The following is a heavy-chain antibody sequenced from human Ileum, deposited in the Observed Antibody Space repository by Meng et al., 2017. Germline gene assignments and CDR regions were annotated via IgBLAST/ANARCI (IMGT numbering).Heavy chain of an antibody. D-gene: IGHD3-10*01. CDR1: GFTVSSHA. V-gene: IGHV3-30*04. J-gene: IGHJ4*02. CDR2: ISYDGSNK. Sequence: GGSLGLSCATSGFTVSSHAMHWVRQAPGKGLEWVAVISYDGSNKYYADSVKGRFTISRDNSKNTQYLQMNSLRAEDTAVYFCARDIYGSGSYSYIDYWGQGTLVTVSS. CDR3: ARDIYGSGSYSYIDY.